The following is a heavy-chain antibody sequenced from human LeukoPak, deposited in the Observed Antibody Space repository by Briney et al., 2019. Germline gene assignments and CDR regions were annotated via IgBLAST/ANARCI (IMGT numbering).Heavy chain of an antibody. Sequence: TGGSLRLSCAASGFTFSSYSMNWVRQAPGKGLEWVSSISSSSSYIYYADSVKGRFTISRDNAKNSLYLQMNSLRAEDTAVYYCAKERKLLPFDCWGQGTLVTVSS. J-gene: IGHJ4*02. V-gene: IGHV3-21*01. CDR1: GFTFSSYS. CDR2: ISSSSSYI. CDR3: AKERKLLPFDC. D-gene: IGHD4-23*01.